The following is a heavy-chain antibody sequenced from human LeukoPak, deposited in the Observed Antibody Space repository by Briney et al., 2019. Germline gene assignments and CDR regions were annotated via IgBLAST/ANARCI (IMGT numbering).Heavy chain of an antibody. J-gene: IGHJ6*03. CDR3: ARIITVTTYYYYYMDV. V-gene: IGHV4-59*01. D-gene: IGHD4-17*01. CDR2: IYYSGRT. Sequence: SETLSLTCTVSGGSIGSYYWSWIRQPPGKGLEWIGYIYYSGRTNYNPSLKSRVTISVDTSKNQFSLKLSSVTAADTAMYYCARIITVTTYYYYYMDVWGKGTTVTVSS. CDR1: GGSIGSYY.